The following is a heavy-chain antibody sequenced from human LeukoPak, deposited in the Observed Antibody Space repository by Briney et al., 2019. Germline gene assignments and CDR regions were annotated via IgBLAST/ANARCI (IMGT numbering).Heavy chain of an antibody. CDR3: AKDVLYYDFWSGYYKGGYFDY. D-gene: IGHD3-3*01. CDR2: ISYGGNQK. V-gene: IGHV3-30*04. J-gene: IGHJ4*02. CDR1: GFAFNTYG. Sequence: GGSLRLSCAASGFAFNTYGMHWVRQAPGQGLEWLAFISYGGNQKLYADSVKGRLIISRDNSKNTLYLQMNSLRAEDTAVYYSAKDVLYYDFWSGYYKGGYFDYWGQGTLVTVSS.